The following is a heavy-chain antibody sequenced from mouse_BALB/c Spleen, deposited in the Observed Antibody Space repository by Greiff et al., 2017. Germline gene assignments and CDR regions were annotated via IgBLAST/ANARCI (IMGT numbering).Heavy chain of an antibody. CDR1: GYTFTSYW. Sequence: QVHVKQSGAELAKPGASVKMSCKASGYTFTSYWMHWVKQRPGQGLEWIGYINPSTGYTEYNQKFKDKATLTADKSSSTAYMQLSSLTSEDSAVYYCARPTADYWGQGTTLTVSS. V-gene: IGHV1-7*01. CDR2: INPSTGYT. CDR3: ARPTADY. J-gene: IGHJ2*01. D-gene: IGHD1-2*01.